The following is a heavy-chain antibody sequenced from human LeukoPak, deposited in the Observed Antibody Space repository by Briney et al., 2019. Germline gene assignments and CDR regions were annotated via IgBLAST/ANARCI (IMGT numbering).Heavy chain of an antibody. V-gene: IGHV4-59*11. Sequence: SETLSLTCTVSGGSISNHYFIWIRQPPGKALEWIGYIYYSGSTNYNPSLKSRVIISVDTSKNQFSLNLTSVTASDTAVYYCARGQEYCSGGRCYDAFDIWGQGTMVTVSS. D-gene: IGHD2-15*01. CDR1: GGSISNHY. J-gene: IGHJ3*02. CDR2: IYYSGST. CDR3: ARGQEYCSGGRCYDAFDI.